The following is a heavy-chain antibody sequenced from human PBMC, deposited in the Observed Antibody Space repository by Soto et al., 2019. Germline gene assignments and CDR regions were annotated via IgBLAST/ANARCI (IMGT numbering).Heavy chain of an antibody. CDR2: INDDGSRT. CDR3: VRDHHDYDFWSGNPRGYFDL. Sequence: EVQLVESGGGLVQPGGSLRLSCAASGFTLSNFWMHWVRQVPGKGLVWVSRINDDGSRTKYADSVEGRPTISRDTAKNTLYLQMDSLRVEDTAVYYCVRDHHDYDFWSGNPRGYFDLWGRGTLVTVSS. CDR1: GFTLSNFW. V-gene: IGHV3-74*01. D-gene: IGHD3-3*01. J-gene: IGHJ2*01.